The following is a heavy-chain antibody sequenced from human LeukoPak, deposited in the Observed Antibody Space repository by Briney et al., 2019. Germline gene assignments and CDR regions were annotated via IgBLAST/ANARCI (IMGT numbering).Heavy chain of an antibody. V-gene: IGHV3-66*01. Sequence: GGSLRLSCAASGFTVSSNYMSWVRQAPGKGLEWVSVIYSGGSTYYADSVKGRFTISRDNSKNTLYLQMNSLRAEDTAVYYCATSYSSSSLDVWGQGTTVTVSS. CDR1: GFTVSSNY. D-gene: IGHD6-13*01. CDR2: IYSGGST. J-gene: IGHJ6*02. CDR3: ATSYSSSSLDV.